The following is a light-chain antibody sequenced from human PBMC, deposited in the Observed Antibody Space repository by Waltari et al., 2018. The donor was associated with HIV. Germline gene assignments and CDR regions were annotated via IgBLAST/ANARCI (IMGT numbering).Light chain of an antibody. CDR2: DAS. CDR1: QDIDNY. V-gene: IGKV1-33*01. CDR3: QQHDGLPPT. J-gene: IGKJ4*01. Sequence: DIQLIQSPSSLSASVGASITITCQASQDIDNYLNWYRQKPGKAPQLLIYDASHLETGVPSRFTARGYGTHFTFTISSLQPEDFAIYFCQQHDGLPPTFGGGTRV.